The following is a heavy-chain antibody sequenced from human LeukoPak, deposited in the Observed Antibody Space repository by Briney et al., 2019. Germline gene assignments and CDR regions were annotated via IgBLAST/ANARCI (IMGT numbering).Heavy chain of an antibody. CDR2: IYYSGST. D-gene: IGHD2-15*01. V-gene: IGHV4-39*07. CDR3: ARDQSGDLYCSGGSCYSDWFDP. CDR1: GGSISSSSYY. Sequence: SETLSLTCTVSGGSISSSSYYWGWIRQPPGKGLEWIGSIYYSGSTYYNPSLKSRVTISVDTSKNQFSLKLSSVTAADTAVYYCARDQSGDLYCSGGSCYSDWFDPWGQGTLVTVSS. J-gene: IGHJ5*02.